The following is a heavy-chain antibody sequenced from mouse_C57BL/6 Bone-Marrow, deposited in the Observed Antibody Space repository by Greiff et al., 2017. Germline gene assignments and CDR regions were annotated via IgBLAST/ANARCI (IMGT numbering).Heavy chain of an antibody. J-gene: IGHJ2*01. Sequence: EVQLVESGPGLVKPSQSLSLTCSVTGYSITSGYYWTWIRQFPGNKLEWMGYISYDGSNNYNPSLKNRISITRDTSKNQFFLKLNSVTTEDTATYYCARVTTVVHNYFDYWGQGTTLTVSS. CDR3: ARVTTVVHNYFDY. V-gene: IGHV3-6*01. D-gene: IGHD1-1*01. CDR2: ISYDGSN. CDR1: GYSITSGYY.